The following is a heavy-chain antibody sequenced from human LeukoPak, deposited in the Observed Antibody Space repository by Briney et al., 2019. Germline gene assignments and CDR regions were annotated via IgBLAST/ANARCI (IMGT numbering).Heavy chain of an antibody. V-gene: IGHV3-21*01. J-gene: IGHJ4*02. CDR3: ARAGRGYSYGYDFDY. D-gene: IGHD5-18*01. Sequence: PGGSLRLSCAASGFTFSSYSMNWVRQAPGKGLEWVSSISSSSSYIYYADSVKGRFTISRDNAKNSLYLQMNSLRAEDTAVYYCARAGRGYSYGYDFDYWGQGTLVTVSS. CDR1: GFTFSSYS. CDR2: ISSSSSYI.